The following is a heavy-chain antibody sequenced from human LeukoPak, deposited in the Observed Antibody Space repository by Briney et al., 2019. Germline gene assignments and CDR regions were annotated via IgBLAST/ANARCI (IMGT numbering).Heavy chain of an antibody. D-gene: IGHD4/OR15-4a*01. CDR3: ARDQRRTSDNGFDL. Sequence: PGESLRLSCVASGFNFNDYYMSWVRQAPGKGLEWVAFISHSGRYTYDADSVRGRFTISRENANNSLYLQMSNLRVDDTAVYYCARDQRRTSDNGFDLWGQGTTVIVSS. J-gene: IGHJ6*02. V-gene: IGHV3-11*05. CDR1: GFNFNDYY. CDR2: ISHSGRYT.